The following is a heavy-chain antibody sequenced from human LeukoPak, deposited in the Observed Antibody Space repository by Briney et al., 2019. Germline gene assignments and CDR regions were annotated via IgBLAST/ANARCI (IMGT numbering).Heavy chain of an antibody. J-gene: IGHJ3*02. CDR2: IYYSGST. D-gene: IGHD2-15*01. V-gene: IGHV4-39*07. CDR3: ARLLPPARYCSGGSCYWSDI. CDR1: GGSISSSSYY. Sequence: SETLSLTCTVSGGSISSSSYYWGWIRQPPGKGLEWIGSIYYSGSTYYNPSLKSRVTISVDTSKNQFSLKLSSVTAADTAVYYCARLLPPARYCSGGSCYWSDIWGQGTMVTVSS.